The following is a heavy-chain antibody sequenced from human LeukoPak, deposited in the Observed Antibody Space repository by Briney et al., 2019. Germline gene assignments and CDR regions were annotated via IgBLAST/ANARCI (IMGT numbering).Heavy chain of an antibody. CDR3: AREKGNVAPYYYYGMDV. J-gene: IGHJ6*02. Sequence: SVKVSCKASGGTFSSYAISWVRQAPGQGLEWMGGIIPIFGTANYAQKFQGRVTITADESTSTAYMELSSLRSEDTAVYYCAREKGNVAPYYYYGMDVWGQGTTVTVSS. CDR2: IIPIFGTA. CDR1: GGTFSSYA. V-gene: IGHV1-69*01. D-gene: IGHD5-12*01.